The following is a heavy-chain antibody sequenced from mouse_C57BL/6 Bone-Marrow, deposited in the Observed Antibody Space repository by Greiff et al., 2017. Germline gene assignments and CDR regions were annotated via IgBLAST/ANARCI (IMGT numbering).Heavy chain of an antibody. V-gene: IGHV1-81*01. CDR3: ARSGNDYCWFAY. D-gene: IGHD2-4*01. CDR1: GYTFTSYG. CDR2: IYPRSGNT. Sequence: QVQLQQSGAELARPGASVKLSCKASGYTFTSYGISWVKQRTGQGLEWIGEIYPRSGNTYYNEKFKGKATLTADKSSSTAYMELRSLTSEDSAVYFCARSGNDYCWFAYWGQGTLVTVSA. J-gene: IGHJ3*01.